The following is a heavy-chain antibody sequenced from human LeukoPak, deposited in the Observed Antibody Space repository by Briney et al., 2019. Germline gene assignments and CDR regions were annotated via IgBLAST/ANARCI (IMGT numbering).Heavy chain of an antibody. CDR1: GFTFSTYW. D-gene: IGHD5-12*01. CDR3: ARDLPRPEYSGYVFDY. Sequence: GSLRLSCAASGFTFSTYWMHWVRQAPGKGLVWVTRINSDGTGTSYADSVKGRFTISRDNAKNTLYLLMNSLRAEDTAVYYCARDLPRPEYSGYVFDYWGQGTLVTVST. CDR2: INSDGTGT. J-gene: IGHJ4*02. V-gene: IGHV3-74*01.